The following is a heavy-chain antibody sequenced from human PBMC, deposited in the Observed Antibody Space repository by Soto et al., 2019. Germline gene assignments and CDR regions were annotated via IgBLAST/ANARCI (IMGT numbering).Heavy chain of an antibody. J-gene: IGHJ4*02. D-gene: IGHD2-2*01. Sequence: QITLKESGPTLVKPTQTLTLTCTFSGFSLTTSGVGVTWIRQPPGKALEWLGLIYWNGIERYSPSLKSRLSLTKHTTKDQVVLTMTDLGPVDTATYYCAHTRVPDTLDYWGPGTRVTVPS. CDR1: GFSLTTSGVG. V-gene: IGHV2-5*01. CDR2: IYWNGIE. CDR3: AHTRVPDTLDY.